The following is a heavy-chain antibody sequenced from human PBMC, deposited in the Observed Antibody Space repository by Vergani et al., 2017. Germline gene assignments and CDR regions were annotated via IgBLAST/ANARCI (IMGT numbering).Heavy chain of an antibody. CDR1: GFTFDDYA. CDR2: ISGDGGST. D-gene: IGHD5-24*01. Sequence: EVQLVESGGGVVQPGGSLRLSCAASGFTFDDYAMHWVRQAPGKGLEWVSLISGDGGSTYYADSVKGRFTISRDNSKNSLYLQMNSLRTEDTALYYCAKGSLEMATIDGPGDYWGQGTLVTVSS. CDR3: AKGSLEMATIDGPGDY. J-gene: IGHJ4*02. V-gene: IGHV3-43*02.